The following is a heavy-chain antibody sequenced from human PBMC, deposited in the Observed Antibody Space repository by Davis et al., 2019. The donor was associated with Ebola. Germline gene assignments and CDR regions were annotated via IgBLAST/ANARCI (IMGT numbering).Heavy chain of an antibody. CDR3: ARQYSSSSSTDY. J-gene: IGHJ4*02. V-gene: IGHV4-59*01. CDR2: IYYSGST. CDR1: GFTFSSYG. D-gene: IGHD6-6*01. Sequence: ESLKISCAASGFTFSSYGMHWVRQPPGKGLEWIGSIYYSGSTYYNPSLKSRVTISVDTSKNQFSLKLSSVTAADTAVYYCARQYSSSSSTDYWGQGTLVTVSS.